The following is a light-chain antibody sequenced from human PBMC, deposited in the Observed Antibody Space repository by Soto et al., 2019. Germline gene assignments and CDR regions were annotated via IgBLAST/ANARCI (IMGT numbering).Light chain of an antibody. Sequence: EIVLTQSPGTLSLSPGERATLSCRASHSVSSSYLAWYQQKPGQAHRLLIYGASSRATGIPDKFSGSGSGTDFSLTISRLEPEDFAVYYCQQYGSSPPYTFGQGTKLEIK. CDR2: GAS. CDR3: QQYGSSPPYT. V-gene: IGKV3-20*01. J-gene: IGKJ2*01. CDR1: HSVSSSY.